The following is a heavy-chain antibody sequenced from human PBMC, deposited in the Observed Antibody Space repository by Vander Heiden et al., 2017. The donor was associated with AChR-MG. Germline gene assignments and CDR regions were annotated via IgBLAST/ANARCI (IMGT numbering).Heavy chain of an antibody. D-gene: IGHD1-7*01. V-gene: IGHV3-33*01. CDR3: ARDREELKTRTLPRYFDL. CDR1: GFTFRSYG. Sequence: QVQLVESGGGVVQPGRSLRLSCAASGFTFRSYGMHWVRQAPGKGLGWVAVIWYDGSNKYYANSVKGRVTISRDNSKNTLYRQMNSLRAEETAVYYCARDREELKTRTLPRYFDLWGRGTLVTVSS. J-gene: IGHJ2*01. CDR2: IWYDGSNK.